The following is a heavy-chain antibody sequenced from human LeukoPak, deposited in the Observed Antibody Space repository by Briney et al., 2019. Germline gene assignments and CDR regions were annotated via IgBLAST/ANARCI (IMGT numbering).Heavy chain of an antibody. J-gene: IGHJ6*04. CDR1: GFTVSSNY. D-gene: IGHD3-10*01. Sequence: GGSLRLSCAASGFTVSSNYMSWVRQAPGKGLEWVSVIYSGGSTYYADSVKGRFTISRDNSKNTLYLQMNSLRAEDTAVYYCAKGGVRAYYGMDVRGKGTTVTVSS. CDR2: IYSGGST. CDR3: AKGGVRAYYGMDV. V-gene: IGHV3-53*01.